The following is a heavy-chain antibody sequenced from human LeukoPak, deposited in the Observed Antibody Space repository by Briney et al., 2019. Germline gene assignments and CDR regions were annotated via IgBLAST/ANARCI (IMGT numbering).Heavy chain of an antibody. J-gene: IGHJ6*02. Sequence: GGSLRLSCAAFGFTFSTSWMNWVRQAPGKGLEWVGRIKSKRDGGTTDYPAPAKGRFTVSRDDSKNTFYLQMNSLQTEDTAIYYCTTDHLFGGMDIWGQGAAVTVSS. CDR3: TTDHLFGGMDI. D-gene: IGHD3-16*01. V-gene: IGHV3-15*07. CDR1: GFTFSTSW. CDR2: IKSKRDGGTT.